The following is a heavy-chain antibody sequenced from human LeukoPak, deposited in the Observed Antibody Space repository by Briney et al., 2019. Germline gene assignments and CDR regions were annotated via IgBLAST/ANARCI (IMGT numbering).Heavy chain of an antibody. V-gene: IGHV1-69*05. CDR2: IIPIFGTA. CDR3: AGSSISRDGYNRPFDY. Sequence: ASVKVSCKASGGTFSSYAISWVRQAPGQGLEWMGGIIPIFGTANYAQKFQGRVTITTDESTSTAYMELSSLRSEDTAVYYCAGSSISRDGYNRPFDYWGQGTLVTVSS. J-gene: IGHJ4*02. D-gene: IGHD5-24*01. CDR1: GGTFSSYA.